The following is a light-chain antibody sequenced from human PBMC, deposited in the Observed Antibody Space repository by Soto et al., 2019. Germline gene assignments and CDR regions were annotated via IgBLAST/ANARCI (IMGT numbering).Light chain of an antibody. J-gene: IGKJ1*01. CDR3: QQYNNWPPDRT. Sequence: EIVMTQSPATLSVSPGDRAALSCRASQSVGSNLAWYQQKPGQAPRLLIYGASTRATGIPARFSGSGSGTKFTLTISSLQSEDFAIYFCQQYNNWPPDRTFGQGTKVEIK. V-gene: IGKV3-15*01. CDR2: GAS. CDR1: QSVGSN.